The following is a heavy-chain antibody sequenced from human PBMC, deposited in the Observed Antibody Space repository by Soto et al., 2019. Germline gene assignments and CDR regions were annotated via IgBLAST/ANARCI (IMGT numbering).Heavy chain of an antibody. CDR3: AKGGDYYDSSGYYSVGTFDI. J-gene: IGHJ3*02. CDR2: ISYDGSDK. D-gene: IGHD3-22*01. CDR1: GFTFSDYG. Sequence: PGGSLRLSCAASGFTFSDYGMHWVRQAPGTGMEWVAVISYDGSDKYYADSVKGRFTISRDNSKNTLYLQMNSLRAEDTAMYYCAKGGDYYDSSGYYSVGTFDIWGQGTMVTVSS. V-gene: IGHV3-30*18.